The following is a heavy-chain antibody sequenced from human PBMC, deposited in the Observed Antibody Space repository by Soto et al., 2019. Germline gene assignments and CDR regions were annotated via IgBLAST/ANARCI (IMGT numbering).Heavy chain of an antibody. J-gene: IGHJ6*02. Sequence: QVQLLQSGAEVKKPGSSLRVSCEASGGTFRTYAISWVRQAPGQGLEWMGEIIPIFGTVNYAQKFQGRVTITADESTTTVYMDLRSLRSEGTAVYYCAKGAVAGTPTSYYYYGMDVWGQGTTVTVSS. CDR3: AKGAVAGTPTSYYYYGMDV. CDR1: GGTFRTYA. D-gene: IGHD6-19*01. CDR2: IIPIFGTV. V-gene: IGHV1-69*12.